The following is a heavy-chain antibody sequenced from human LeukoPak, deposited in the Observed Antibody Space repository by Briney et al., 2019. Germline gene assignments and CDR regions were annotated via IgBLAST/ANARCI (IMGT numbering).Heavy chain of an antibody. V-gene: IGHV4-39*07. J-gene: IGHJ4*02. Sequence: SETLSLTCTVSGGSISSSSYYWGWIRQPPGKGLEWIGSIYYSGSTYYNPSLKSRVTISVDTSKNQFSLKLSSVTAADTAVYYCARSYDCSSTSRYILGYYFDYWGQGTLVTVSS. CDR3: ARSYDCSSTSRYILGYYFDY. D-gene: IGHD2-2*02. CDR2: IYYSGST. CDR1: GGSISSSSYY.